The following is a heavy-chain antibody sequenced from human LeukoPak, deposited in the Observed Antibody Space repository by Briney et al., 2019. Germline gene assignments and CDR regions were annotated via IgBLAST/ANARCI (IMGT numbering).Heavy chain of an antibody. V-gene: IGHV3-23*01. CDR1: GFTFSSYA. CDR3: AKRYNSEYLAPVQN. D-gene: IGHD1-1*01. Sequence: GGSLRLSCAASGFTFSSYAMTWVRQAPGKGLEWVSTVSTSGGGAYYADSVKGRFTISRDNSKNTLYLQMNSLRAEDTAVYYCAKRYNSEYLAPVQNWGQGTLVTVSS. CDR2: VSTSGGGA. J-gene: IGHJ4*02.